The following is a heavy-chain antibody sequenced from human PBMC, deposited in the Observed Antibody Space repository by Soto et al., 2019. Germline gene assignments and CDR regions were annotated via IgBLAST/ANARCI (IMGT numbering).Heavy chain of an antibody. D-gene: IGHD1-1*01. CDR1: GYSFPSYW. V-gene: IGHV5-10-1*01. CDR3: ARFEASTAEY. J-gene: IGHJ4*02. Sequence: DSLKISCKGSGYSFPSYWISWVRQMPGKGLEWMGRIDPSDSYSNYSPSFQGHVTISADKSISTAYLQWSSLKASDTAMYYCARFEASTAEYWGQGALVNVSS. CDR2: IDPSDSYS.